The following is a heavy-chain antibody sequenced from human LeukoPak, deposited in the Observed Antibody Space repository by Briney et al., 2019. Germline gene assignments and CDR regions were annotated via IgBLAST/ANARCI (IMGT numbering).Heavy chain of an antibody. CDR3: AKGTDYYYYYYMDV. J-gene: IGHJ6*03. CDR1: GFTFSSYA. CDR2: ISGSGGST. Sequence: PGGSLRLSCAASGFTFSSYAMSWVRQAPGKGLEWVSAISGSGGSTYYADSVKGRFTISRDNSKNTLYLQMNSLRAEDTAVYYCAKGTDYYYYYYMDVWGKGTTVTVSS. V-gene: IGHV3-23*01.